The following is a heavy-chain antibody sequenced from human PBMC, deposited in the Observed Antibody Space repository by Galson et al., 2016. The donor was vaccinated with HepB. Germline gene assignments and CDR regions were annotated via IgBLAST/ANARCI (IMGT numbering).Heavy chain of an antibody. D-gene: IGHD3-10*01. V-gene: IGHV4-31*03. CDR2: IYYSGST. CDR1: GDSISSGGYY. J-gene: IGHJ5*01. CDR3: ARDSGGIFIDS. Sequence: TLSLTCTVSGDSISSGGYYWTWIRQPPGQGQEWIGSIYYSGSTFSNPSLTSRITMSVDTSKNQFSLKLSSVTVSDTALSYWARDSGGIFIDSWGQGTLVTVSS.